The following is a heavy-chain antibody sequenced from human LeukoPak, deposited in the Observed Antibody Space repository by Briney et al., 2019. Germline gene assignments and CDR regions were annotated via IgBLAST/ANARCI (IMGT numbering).Heavy chain of an antibody. V-gene: IGHV1-69*13. CDR1: GGTFSSYA. Sequence: ASVKVSCKASGGTFSSYAISWVRQAPGQGLEWMGGIIPIFGTANYAQKFQGRVTITADESTSTAYMELSSLRSEDTAVYYCAREKFIDYYYYYGMDVWGQGTTVTVSS. CDR3: AREKFIDYYYYYGMDV. CDR2: IIPIFGTA. J-gene: IGHJ6*02.